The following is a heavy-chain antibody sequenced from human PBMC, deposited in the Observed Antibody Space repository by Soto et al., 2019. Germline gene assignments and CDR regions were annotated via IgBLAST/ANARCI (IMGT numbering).Heavy chain of an antibody. Sequence: GGSLRLSCAASGFTFSSYAMHWVRQAPGKGLEWVAVISYDGSNNYYADSVKGRFTISRDNSKNTLYLQMNSLRAEDTAVYYCARSNSSAGYSSGWYDISRGRTTQKYYYYGMDVWGQGTTVTVSS. CDR2: ISYDGSNN. D-gene: IGHD6-19*01. CDR3: ARSNSSAGYSSGWYDISRGRTTQKYYYYGMDV. CDR1: GFTFSSYA. J-gene: IGHJ6*02. V-gene: IGHV3-30-3*01.